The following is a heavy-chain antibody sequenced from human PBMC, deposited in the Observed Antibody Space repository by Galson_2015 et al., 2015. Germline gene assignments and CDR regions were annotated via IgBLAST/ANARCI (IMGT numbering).Heavy chain of an antibody. J-gene: IGHJ3*02. CDR3: ARSDYGERHGWDAFDI. Sequence: PALVKPTQTLTLTCTVSGFSLSNARMGVSWIRQPPGKALEWLAHIFSNDEKSYSTSLKSRLTISKDTSKSQVVLTMTNMDPVDTATYYCARSDYGERHGWDAFDIWGQGTMVTVSS. V-gene: IGHV2-26*01. D-gene: IGHD4-17*01. CDR2: IFSNDEK. CDR1: GFSLSNARMG.